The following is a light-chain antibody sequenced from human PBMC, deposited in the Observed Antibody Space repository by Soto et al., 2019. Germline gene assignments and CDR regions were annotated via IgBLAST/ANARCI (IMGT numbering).Light chain of an antibody. CDR2: SNN. J-gene: IGLJ3*02. Sequence: QSVLTQPPSASGTPGQRVTISCSGSSSNIGSNTVNWYQQLPGTAPKLLIYSNNQRPSGVPDRFSGSKSGTSASLAISGLQSEDEGDYNCAAWDDSLNGLVFGGGTKLTVL. V-gene: IGLV1-44*01. CDR3: AAWDDSLNGLV. CDR1: SSNIGSNT.